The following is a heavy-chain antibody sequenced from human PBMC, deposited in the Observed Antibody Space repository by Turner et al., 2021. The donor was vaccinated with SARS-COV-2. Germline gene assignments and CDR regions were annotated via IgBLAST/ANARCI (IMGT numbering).Heavy chain of an antibody. CDR1: GFTFSHYT. D-gene: IGHD3-22*01. CDR3: ARGTYYYDSSVYSGTNWFDP. V-gene: IGHV3-21*01. J-gene: IGHJ5*02. CDR2: ISSSSNYI. Sequence: EVQLVESGGGLVKPGGSLRLSCAASGFTFSHYTMNWVRQAPGKGLEGVSSISSSSNYIYYADSVKGRFTISRDNAKNSLYLQMNSLRAEDTAVYYCARGTYYYDSSVYSGTNWFDPWGQGTLVTVSS.